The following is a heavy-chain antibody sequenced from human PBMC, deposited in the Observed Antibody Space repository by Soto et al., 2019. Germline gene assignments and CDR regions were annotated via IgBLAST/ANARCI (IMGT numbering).Heavy chain of an antibody. D-gene: IGHD5-12*01. CDR1: GFTFSSYA. J-gene: IGHJ4*02. Sequence: GGSLRLSCAASGFTFSSYAMHWVRQAPGKGLEWVAVISYDGSNKYYADSVKGRFTISRDNSKNTLYLQMNSLRAEDTAVYYCARDSEEMATIYYFDYWGQGTLVTVSS. CDR2: ISYDGSNK. V-gene: IGHV3-30-3*01. CDR3: ARDSEEMATIYYFDY.